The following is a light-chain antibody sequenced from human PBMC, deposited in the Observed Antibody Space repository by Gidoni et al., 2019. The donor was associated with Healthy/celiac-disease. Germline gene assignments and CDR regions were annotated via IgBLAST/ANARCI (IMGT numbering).Light chain of an antibody. CDR3: SSYAGSNVV. CDR2: EVS. Sequence: QSALTQPPSPSRSPGQSVTISCTGTSSDVGGYNYVSWYQQHPGKAPKLMIYEVSKRPSGVPDRFSGSKSGNTASLTVSGLQAEDEADYYCSSYAGSNVVFGGGTKLTVL. V-gene: IGLV2-8*01. J-gene: IGLJ2*01. CDR1: SSDVGGYNY.